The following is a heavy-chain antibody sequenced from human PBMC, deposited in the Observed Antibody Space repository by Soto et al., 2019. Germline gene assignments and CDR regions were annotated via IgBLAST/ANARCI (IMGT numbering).Heavy chain of an antibody. CDR3: ARGEAVATIFTYYYYYGMDV. J-gene: IGHJ6*02. Sequence: SETLSLTCTVSGGSISSGDYYWCWIRQPPGKGLEWIGYIYYSGSTYYNPSLKSRVTISVDTSKNQFSLKLSSVTAADTAVYYCARGEAVATIFTYYYYYGMDVWGQGTTVTVSS. CDR1: GGSISSGDYY. CDR2: IYYSGST. V-gene: IGHV4-30-4*01. D-gene: IGHD5-12*01.